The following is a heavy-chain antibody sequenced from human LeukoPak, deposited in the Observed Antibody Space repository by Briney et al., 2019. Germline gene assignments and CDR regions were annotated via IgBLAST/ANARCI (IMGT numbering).Heavy chain of an antibody. D-gene: IGHD1-26*01. CDR1: GGTFSSYA. J-gene: IGHJ4*02. Sequence: GASVKVSCKASGGTFSSYAISWVRQAPGQGLEWMGRIIPILGIANYAQKFQGRVTITADKSTSTAYMELSSLRSEDTAVYYCARAGGEWESQPDWGQGTLVTVSS. CDR2: IIPILGIA. V-gene: IGHV1-69*04. CDR3: ARAGGEWESQPD.